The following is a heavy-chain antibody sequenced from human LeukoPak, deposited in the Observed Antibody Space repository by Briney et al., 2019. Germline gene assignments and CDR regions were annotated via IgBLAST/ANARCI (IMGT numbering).Heavy chain of an antibody. CDR1: GGSISSYY. V-gene: IGHV4-4*07. CDR3: ARESAPSNCSSTSCYYDY. Sequence: PSGTLSLTCTVSGGSISSYYWSWIRQPAGKGLEWIGRIYTSGSTNYNPSLKSRVTMSVDTSKNQFSLKLSSVTAADTAVYYCARESAPSNCSSTSCYYDYWGQGTLVTVSS. J-gene: IGHJ4*02. D-gene: IGHD2-2*01. CDR2: IYTSGST.